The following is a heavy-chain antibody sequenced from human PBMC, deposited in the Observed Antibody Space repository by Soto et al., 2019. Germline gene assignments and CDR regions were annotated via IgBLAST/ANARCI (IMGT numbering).Heavy chain of an antibody. CDR3: ARVLRGHTIFGVAHPGYY. D-gene: IGHD3-3*01. J-gene: IGHJ4*02. CDR1: GYPFTNYA. V-gene: IGHV1-3*01. Sequence: QVQLVQSGDEVREPGASVKVSCKASGYPFTNYAIHWVRQAPGQRLEGVGWFNVGEKKTRYSQTFQGRVTINSDQSANTAYMELSRLKFEDTAVYYCARVLRGHTIFGVAHPGYYWGQGTLVTVSS. CDR2: FNVGEKKT.